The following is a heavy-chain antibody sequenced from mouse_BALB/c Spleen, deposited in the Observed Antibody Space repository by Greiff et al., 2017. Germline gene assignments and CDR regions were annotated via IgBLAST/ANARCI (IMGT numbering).Heavy chain of an antibody. CDR2: ISSGGST. V-gene: IGHV5-6-5*01. CDR1: GFTFSSYA. CDR3: ARYGNYPYAMDY. Sequence: EVKLMESGGGLVKPGGFLKLSCAASGFTFSSYAMSWVRQTPEKRLEWVASISSGGSTYYPDSVKGRFTISRDNARNILYLQMSSLRSEDTAMYYCARYGNYPYAMDYWGQGTSVTVSS. J-gene: IGHJ4*01. D-gene: IGHD2-10*02.